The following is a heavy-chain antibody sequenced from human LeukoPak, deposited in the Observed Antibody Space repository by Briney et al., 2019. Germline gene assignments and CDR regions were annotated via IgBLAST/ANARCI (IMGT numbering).Heavy chain of an antibody. D-gene: IGHD6-13*01. CDR3: AREASSSWYY. CDR1: GFTVSSNS. Sequence: PGGSLRLSCTVSGFTVSSNSMSWVRQAPGKGLEWVSFIYSGTIHYSDSVKGRFTISRDNAKNSLYLQMNSLRAEDTAVYYCAREASSSWYYWGQGTLVTVSS. CDR2: IYSGTI. J-gene: IGHJ4*02. V-gene: IGHV3-53*01.